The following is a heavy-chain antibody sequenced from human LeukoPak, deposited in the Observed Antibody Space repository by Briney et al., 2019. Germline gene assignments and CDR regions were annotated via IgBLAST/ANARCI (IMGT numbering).Heavy chain of an antibody. V-gene: IGHV3-11*04. CDR1: GFTFRDYY. J-gene: IGHJ4*02. CDR3: ARPSYTRPTESNWNDVGDS. CDR2: ISSSGSTI. D-gene: IGHD1-20*01. Sequence: GGSLRLSCAASGFTFRDYYMSWIRQAPGKGLEWLSYISSSGSTIYYADSVKGRFTISRDNAKSSLYLQMNSLRAEDTAVYYCARPSYTRPTESNWNDVGDSWGQGTLVTVSS.